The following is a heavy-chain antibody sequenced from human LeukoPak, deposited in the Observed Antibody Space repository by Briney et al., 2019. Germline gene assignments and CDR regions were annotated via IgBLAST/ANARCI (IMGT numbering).Heavy chain of an antibody. CDR2: IKQDGSDK. CDR3: ARERRTTATFYYFDH. Sequence: GGSLRLSCAASGFTFSNYWMSWVRQAPGKGLEWVSTIKQDGSDKYYVNSVKGRFTISRDNAKNSLYLQMNSLRVEDTAVYYCARERRTTATFYYFDHWGQGTLVTVSS. V-gene: IGHV3-7*04. CDR1: GFTFSNYW. J-gene: IGHJ4*02. D-gene: IGHD1-1*01.